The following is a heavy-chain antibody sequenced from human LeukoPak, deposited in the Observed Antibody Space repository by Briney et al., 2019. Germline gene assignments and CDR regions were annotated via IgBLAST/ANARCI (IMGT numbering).Heavy chain of an antibody. J-gene: IGHJ4*02. Sequence: GGSLRLSCVSSGFTFSLYSMTWVRQGPGKGLEWISYISFSSNTIYYADSVKGRLTISRDNAKNSLFLQMNGLRAEDTAVYYCARDPYNYDRSGYKLDSYFDYWGQGTLVTVSS. D-gene: IGHD3-22*01. CDR2: ISFSSNTI. CDR3: ARDPYNYDRSGYKLDSYFDY. V-gene: IGHV3-48*01. CDR1: GFTFSLYS.